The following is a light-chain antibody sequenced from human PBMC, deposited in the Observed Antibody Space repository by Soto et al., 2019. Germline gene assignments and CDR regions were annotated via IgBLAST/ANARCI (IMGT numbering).Light chain of an antibody. J-gene: IGKJ1*01. CDR2: AAS. Sequence: DIQMTQCPSSLSASVGDRVTITCRASQSISSYLNWYQQKPGKAPKLLIYAASSLQSGVPSRFSGSGSGTDFTLTISSPQPEDFATYYCQQSYSTPWTFGQGTKVDIK. CDR1: QSISSY. V-gene: IGKV1-39*01. CDR3: QQSYSTPWT.